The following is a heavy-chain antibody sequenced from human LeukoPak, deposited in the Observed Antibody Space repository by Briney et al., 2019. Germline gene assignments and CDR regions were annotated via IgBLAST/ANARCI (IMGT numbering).Heavy chain of an antibody. CDR1: GYTFTSHG. Sequence: ASVKVSCKASGYTFTSHGISWVRQAPGQGLEWMGWISAYNGNTNYAQKVQGRVTMTTDTSTSTAYMELRSLRSDDAAVYYCARKGVVGTEFDYWGQGALVTVSS. CDR2: ISAYNGNT. D-gene: IGHD2-2*01. V-gene: IGHV1-18*01. CDR3: ARKGVVGTEFDY. J-gene: IGHJ4*02.